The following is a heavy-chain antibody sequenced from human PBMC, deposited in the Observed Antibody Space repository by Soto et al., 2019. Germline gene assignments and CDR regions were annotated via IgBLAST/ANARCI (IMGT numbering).Heavy chain of an antibody. CDR2: IYYSGST. Sequence: PSETLSLTCPVSGGSISSYYWSWIRQPPGKGLEWIGYIYYSGSTNYNPSLKSRVTISVDTSKNQFSLKLSSVTAADTAVYYCARGGGSSWYRSTWFDPWGQGTLVNVSS. CDR1: GGSISSYY. J-gene: IGHJ5*02. D-gene: IGHD6-13*01. V-gene: IGHV4-59*08. CDR3: ARGGGSSWYRSTWFDP.